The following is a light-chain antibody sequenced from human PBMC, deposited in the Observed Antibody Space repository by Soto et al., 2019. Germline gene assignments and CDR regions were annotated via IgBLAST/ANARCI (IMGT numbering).Light chain of an antibody. CDR1: QSVSSN. V-gene: IGKV3-15*01. CDR2: GAS. J-gene: IGKJ2*01. CDR3: QHYNNWPYT. Sequence: EIVMTQSPAPLSVSPGERATLSCRASQSVSSNLAWYQQKPAQAPRLLIYGASTRATDLPGRFSGSGSGTEFTLTISSLQSEDFAVYYCQHYNNWPYTFGQGTKLEIK.